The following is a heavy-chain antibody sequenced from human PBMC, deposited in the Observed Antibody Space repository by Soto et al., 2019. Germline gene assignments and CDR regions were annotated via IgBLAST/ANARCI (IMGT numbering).Heavy chain of an antibody. V-gene: IGHV3-74*01. CDR2: INSDGSST. CDR1: GFTYSTYW. Sequence: EVQLVESGGGLVQPGGSLRLSCAASGFTYSTYWMHWVRQDPGKGLVWVSRINSDGSSTTYADSVKGRFTISRDNAKNTLSLQMNSLRAEDTAVYYCARSGYGANGWFDPWGQGTLVTVSS. J-gene: IGHJ5*02. CDR3: ARSGYGANGWFDP. D-gene: IGHD4-17*01.